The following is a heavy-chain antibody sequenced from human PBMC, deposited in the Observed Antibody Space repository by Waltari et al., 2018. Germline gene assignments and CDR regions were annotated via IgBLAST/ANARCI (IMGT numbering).Heavy chain of an antibody. CDR2: IYHSGST. V-gene: IGHV4-38-2*01. D-gene: IGHD2-21*01. Sequence: QVQLQESGPGLVKPSETLSLTCAVSGYSISSGYYWGWIRQPPGKGLEWIGSIYHSGSTYYNPSLKSRVTISVDTSKNQFSLKLSSVTAADTAVYYCARGTLAYCGGDCYRQYNWFDPWGQGTLVTVSS. J-gene: IGHJ5*02. CDR3: ARGTLAYCGGDCYRQYNWFDP. CDR1: GYSISSGYY.